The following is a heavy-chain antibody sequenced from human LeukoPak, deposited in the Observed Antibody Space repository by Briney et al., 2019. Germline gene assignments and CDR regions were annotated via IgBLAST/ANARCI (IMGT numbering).Heavy chain of an antibody. CDR3: ARVQYCGGDCYSN. CDR1: GYTFTSYY. V-gene: IGHV1-69*04. J-gene: IGHJ4*02. Sequence: GASVKVSCKASGYTFTSYYMHWVRQAPGQGLEWMGRIIPILGIANYAQKFQGRVTITADKSTSTAYMELSSLRSEDTAVYYCARVQYCGGDCYSNWGQGTLVTVSS. D-gene: IGHD2-21*02. CDR2: IIPILGIA.